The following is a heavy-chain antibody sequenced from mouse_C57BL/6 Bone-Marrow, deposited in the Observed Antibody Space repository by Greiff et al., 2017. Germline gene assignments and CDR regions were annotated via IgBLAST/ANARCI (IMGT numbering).Heavy chain of an antibody. CDR3: ALIYDGPEAFAY. J-gene: IGHJ3*01. D-gene: IGHD2-1*01. CDR2: IYPGSGNT. Sequence: VQLQESGAELVRPGASVKLSCKASGYTFTDYYINWVKQRPGQGLEWIARIYPGSGNTYYNEKFKGKATLTAEKSSSTAYMQRSSLTSEDSAVYFCALIYDGPEAFAYWGQGTLVTVSA. V-gene: IGHV1-76*01. CDR1: GYTFTDYY.